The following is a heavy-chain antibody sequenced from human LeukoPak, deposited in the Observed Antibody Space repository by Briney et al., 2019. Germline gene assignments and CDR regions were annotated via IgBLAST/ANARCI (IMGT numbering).Heavy chain of an antibody. CDR2: ISSSSSSYI. CDR3: ARYRFVVGATDSFDM. D-gene: IGHD1-26*01. Sequence: GGSLRLSCAASGFTFSSYSMNWVRQAPGKGLEWVSSISSSSSSYIYYVDTVKGRFTISRDNAKNSLYLQMNSLRAEDTAVYYCARYRFVVGATDSFDMWGQGTTVTVSS. V-gene: IGHV3-21*01. CDR1: GFTFSSYS. J-gene: IGHJ3*02.